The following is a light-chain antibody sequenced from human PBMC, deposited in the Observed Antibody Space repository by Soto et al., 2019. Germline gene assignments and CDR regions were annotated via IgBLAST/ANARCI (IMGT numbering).Light chain of an antibody. V-gene: IGKV1-13*02. CDR1: QGTSSA. CDR3: QQFNSYLSYT. Sequence: AIQLTQSPSSLSASVGDRVAITCRASQGTSSALAWYQQKPGKAPKLLIYDASSLESGVPSRFSGSGSGTDFTLTISSLQPEDFATYYCQQFNSYLSYTFGQGTKLEIK. J-gene: IGKJ2*01. CDR2: DAS.